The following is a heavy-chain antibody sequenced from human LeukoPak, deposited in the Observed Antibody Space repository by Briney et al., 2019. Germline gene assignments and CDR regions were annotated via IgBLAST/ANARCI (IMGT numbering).Heavy chain of an antibody. Sequence: GGSLRLSCATSGFTFSSYGMSWVRQAPWKGLEWVSVIRGSGDITNYADSVKGRFTISRDNSKNTLYLQMNSLRVEDTAVYYCAKNSGWLRSDYYYYMDVWGKGTTVTISS. CDR3: AKNSGWLRSDYYYYMDV. D-gene: IGHD5-12*01. CDR2: IRGSGDIT. V-gene: IGHV3-23*01. J-gene: IGHJ6*03. CDR1: GFTFSSYG.